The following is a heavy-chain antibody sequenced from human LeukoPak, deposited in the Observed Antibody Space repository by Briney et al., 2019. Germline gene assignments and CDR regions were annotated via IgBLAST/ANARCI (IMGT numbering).Heavy chain of an antibody. CDR2: INHSGST. V-gene: IGHV4-34*01. CDR3: ARRLRTAMAPFGY. Sequence: SETLSLTCAVYGGSFSGYYWSWIRQPPGKGLEWIGEINHSGSTNYNPSLKSRVTISVDTSKNQFPLKLSSVTAADTAVYYCARRLRTAMAPFGYWGQGTLVTVSS. D-gene: IGHD5-18*01. J-gene: IGHJ4*02. CDR1: GGSFSGYY.